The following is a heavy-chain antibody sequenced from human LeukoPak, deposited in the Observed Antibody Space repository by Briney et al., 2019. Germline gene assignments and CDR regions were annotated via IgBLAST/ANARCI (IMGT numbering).Heavy chain of an antibody. CDR3: ARLGDSSGYPCRGDY. D-gene: IGHD3-22*01. CDR1: GYSFTSYW. V-gene: IGHV5-51*01. J-gene: IGHJ4*02. Sequence: GESLKISCKGSGYSFTSYWIGWVRQMPGKGLEWMGIIYPGDSDTRYSPSFQGQVTISADKSISTAYLQWSSLKASDTAMHYCARLGDSSGYPCRGDYWGQGTLVTVSS. CDR2: IYPGDSDT.